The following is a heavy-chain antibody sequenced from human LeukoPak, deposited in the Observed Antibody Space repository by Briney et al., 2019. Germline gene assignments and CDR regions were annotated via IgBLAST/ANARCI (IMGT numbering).Heavy chain of an antibody. J-gene: IGHJ3*02. Sequence: SQTLSLTCAISGDSVSSNSATWNWIRQSPSRGLEWLGRTYYKSKWYNDYEVSVKSRITINSDTSKNQFSLQLNSVTPEDTAVYYCARVSSPWSPRDAFDIWGHGTMVTVSS. CDR1: GDSVSSNSAT. CDR3: ARVSSPWSPRDAFDI. V-gene: IGHV6-1*01. D-gene: IGHD1-26*01. CDR2: TYYKSKWYN.